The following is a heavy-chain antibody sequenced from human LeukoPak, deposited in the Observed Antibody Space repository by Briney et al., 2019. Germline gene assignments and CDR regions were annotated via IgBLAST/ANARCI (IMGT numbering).Heavy chain of an antibody. Sequence: PSETLSLTCAVYGGSFGGYYWSWIRQPPGKGLEWIGEINHSGSTNYNPSLKSRVTISVDTSKNQFSLKLSSVTAADTAVYYCARGRSGRRVVVTRWFDTWGQGTLVTVSS. CDR2: INHSGST. V-gene: IGHV4-34*01. CDR3: ARGRSGRRVVVTRWFDT. J-gene: IGHJ5*02. D-gene: IGHD3-22*01. CDR1: GGSFGGYY.